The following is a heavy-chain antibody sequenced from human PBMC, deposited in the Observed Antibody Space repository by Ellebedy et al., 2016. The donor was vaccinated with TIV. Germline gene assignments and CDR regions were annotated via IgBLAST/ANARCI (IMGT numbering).Heavy chain of an antibody. J-gene: IGHJ4*02. CDR1: GYTFTSYD. D-gene: IGHD3-22*01. Sequence: ASVKVSCXASGYTFTSYDINWVRQATGQGLEWMGWMNPNSGNTGYAQKFQGRVTITADKSTSTAYMELSSLRSEDTAVYYCARDHYYDSSGYYHNGYYFDYWGQGTLVTVSS. CDR3: ARDHYYDSSGYYHNGYYFDY. CDR2: MNPNSGNT. V-gene: IGHV1-8*01.